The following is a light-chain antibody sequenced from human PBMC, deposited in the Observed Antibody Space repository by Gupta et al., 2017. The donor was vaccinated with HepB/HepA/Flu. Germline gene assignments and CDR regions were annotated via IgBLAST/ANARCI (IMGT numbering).Light chain of an antibody. V-gene: IGLV3-19*01. CDR3: NSRDSSGNHYV. CDR2: GKN. Sequence: SSEVPQDPAVSVALGQTATITCQGDSLGSHYASWYQQKPGQAPVLVTYGKNNRPSGIPDRFSGSSSGNTASLTITGAQAEDEADYYCNSRDSSGNHYVFGTGTKVTVL. J-gene: IGLJ1*01. CDR1: SLGSHY.